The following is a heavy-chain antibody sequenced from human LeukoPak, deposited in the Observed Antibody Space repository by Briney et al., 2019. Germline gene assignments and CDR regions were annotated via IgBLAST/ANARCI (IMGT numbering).Heavy chain of an antibody. J-gene: IGHJ5*02. Sequence: SETLSFTCAVYGGSCDDYYCSWIRQPPGKGLEWIGEIHPHGIFYYNSSLMSRVTISIDTSKSRFSLRLTSVTAADTAFYYCARGRDRSKAGDLWGQGSLVTVSS. D-gene: IGHD5-24*01. CDR2: IHPHGIF. V-gene: IGHV4-34*01. CDR3: ARGRDRSKAGDL. CDR1: GGSCDDYY.